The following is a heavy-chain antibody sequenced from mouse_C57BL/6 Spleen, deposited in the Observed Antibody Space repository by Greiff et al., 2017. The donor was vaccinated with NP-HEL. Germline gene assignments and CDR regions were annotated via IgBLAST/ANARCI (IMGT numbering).Heavy chain of an antibody. CDR1: GYTFTDYY. D-gene: IGHD2-3*01. V-gene: IGHV1-26*01. J-gene: IGHJ2*01. CDR3: VYDGYLDY. CDR2: INPNNGGT. Sequence: EVQLQQSGPELVKPGASVKISCKASGYTFTDYYMNWVKQSHGKSLEWIGDINPNNGGTSYNQKFKGKATLTVDKSSSTAYMELRSLTSEDSAVYYCVYDGYLDYWGQGTTLTVSS.